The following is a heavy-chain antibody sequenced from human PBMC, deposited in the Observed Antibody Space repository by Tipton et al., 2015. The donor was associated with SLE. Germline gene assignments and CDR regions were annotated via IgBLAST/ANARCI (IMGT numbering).Heavy chain of an antibody. CDR1: GASISESFSY. D-gene: IGHD4-17*01. CDR2: IYDDTGRT. V-gene: IGHV4-39*07. Sequence: TLSLTCSVSGASISESFSYWGWIRQPPGKGLEWIGSIYDDTGRTYYNPSLKSRVTVSLDTSKNQFSLRLSSVTAADTAVYYCVKERITTMTTGWFDPWGQGSLVTVSS. CDR3: VKERITTMTTGWFDP. J-gene: IGHJ5*02.